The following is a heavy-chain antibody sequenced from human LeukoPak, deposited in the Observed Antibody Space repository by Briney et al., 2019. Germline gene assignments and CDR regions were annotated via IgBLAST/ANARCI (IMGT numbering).Heavy chain of an antibody. CDR2: IKQDGSEK. CDR1: GFTFSSYA. CDR3: ARDLSGIAGYTYGRGIDY. V-gene: IGHV3-7*01. Sequence: GGSLRLSCAASGFTFSSYAMSWVRQAPGKGLEWVANIKQDGSEKYYVDAVKGRFTISRDNAKTSLYLQMNSLRAEDTAVYYCARDLSGIAGYTYGRGIDYWGQGTLVTVSS. J-gene: IGHJ4*02. D-gene: IGHD5-18*01.